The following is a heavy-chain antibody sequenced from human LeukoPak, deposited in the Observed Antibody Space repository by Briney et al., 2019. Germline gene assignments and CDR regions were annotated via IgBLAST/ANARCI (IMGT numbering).Heavy chain of an antibody. Sequence: SETLSLTCAVYGGSFSGYYWSWIRQPPGKGLEWIEEINHSGSTNYNPSLKSRVTISVDTSKNQFSLKLSSVTAADTAVYYCARGRSSRQGLMFDPWGQGTLVTVSS. J-gene: IGHJ5*02. V-gene: IGHV4-34*01. CDR3: ARGRSSRQGLMFDP. D-gene: IGHD6-13*01. CDR2: INHSGST. CDR1: GGSFSGYY.